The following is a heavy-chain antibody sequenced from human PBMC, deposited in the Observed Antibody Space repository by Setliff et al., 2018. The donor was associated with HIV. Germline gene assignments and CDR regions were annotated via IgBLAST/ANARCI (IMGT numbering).Heavy chain of an antibody. D-gene: IGHD3-10*01. Sequence: ASVKVSCKTSGYTFVGYYMHWVRQAPGQGLEWMGWINTNSGGTTYAQNFQGRVTLTRDTSVSTAYMELTRLRSDDTAVYYCARGAYYSGSGNYYNPYDAFDIWGQGTMVTVSS. CDR1: GYTFVGYY. CDR3: ARGAYYSGSGNYYNPYDAFDI. V-gene: IGHV1-2*02. J-gene: IGHJ3*02. CDR2: INTNSGGT.